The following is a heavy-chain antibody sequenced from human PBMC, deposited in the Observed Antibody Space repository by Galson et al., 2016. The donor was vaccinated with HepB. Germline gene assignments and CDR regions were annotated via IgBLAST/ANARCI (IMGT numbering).Heavy chain of an antibody. D-gene: IGHD2-2*01. CDR3: AKDYYGYGSNLYHYGMDV. Sequence: SLRLSCAASRSTFSSYGMHWDRQAPGKGLEWVAVISYDGSNKYYADSVKGRFTISRDNSKNTLYLQMNSLRPEDTAVYYCAKDYYGYGSNLYHYGMDVWGQGTTVTVSS. CDR2: ISYDGSNK. V-gene: IGHV3-30*18. CDR1: RSTFSSYG. J-gene: IGHJ6*02.